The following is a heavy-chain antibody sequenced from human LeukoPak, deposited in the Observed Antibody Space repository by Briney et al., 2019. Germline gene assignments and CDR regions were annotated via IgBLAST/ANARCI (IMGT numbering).Heavy chain of an antibody. CDR1: GFTFRSYE. D-gene: IGHD2-15*01. CDR2: ISSSGSTL. CDR3: ARPPTPYGDYFDY. V-gene: IGHV3-48*03. J-gene: IGHJ4*02. Sequence: PGGSPRLSCAASGFTFRSYEMNWVRPAPGKGLAGVSYISSSGSTLYYADSVKGRFTISRDNAKNTLYLQMNSLRAEDTAVYYCARPPTPYGDYFDYWGQGTLVTVSS.